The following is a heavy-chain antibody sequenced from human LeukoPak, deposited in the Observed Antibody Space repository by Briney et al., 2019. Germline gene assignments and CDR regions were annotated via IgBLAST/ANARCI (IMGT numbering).Heavy chain of an antibody. J-gene: IGHJ4*02. CDR1: GFTFSRYW. CDR2: IKSDASGT. Sequence: GGSLRLPCAASGFTFSRYWMHWVRQVPGKGLVWVARIKSDASGTWYADSVKGRFTISRDNARNTLSLQMDSLTAEDTALYYCARDHDGVGATIDFWGQGTLVIVSS. V-gene: IGHV3-74*01. D-gene: IGHD1-26*01. CDR3: ARDHDGVGATIDF.